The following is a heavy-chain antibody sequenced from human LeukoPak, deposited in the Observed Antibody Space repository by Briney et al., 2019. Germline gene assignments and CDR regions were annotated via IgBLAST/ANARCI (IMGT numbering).Heavy chain of an antibody. V-gene: IGHV3-30*18. Sequence: GRSLRLSCAASGFTFSSYGMHWVRQAPGKGLEWVAVISYDGSNKYYADSVKGRFTISRDNSKNTLYLQMNSLRAEDTAVYYCAKDLDSSSWYFFDYWGQGTLVTVSS. J-gene: IGHJ4*02. CDR1: GFTFSSYG. CDR2: ISYDGSNK. D-gene: IGHD6-13*01. CDR3: AKDLDSSSWYFFDY.